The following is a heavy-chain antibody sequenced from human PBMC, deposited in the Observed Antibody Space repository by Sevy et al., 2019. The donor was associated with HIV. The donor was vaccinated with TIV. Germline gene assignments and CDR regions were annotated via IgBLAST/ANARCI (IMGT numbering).Heavy chain of an antibody. Sequence: GGSLRLSCAASGFTFSDYTIHWVRQAPGKGLEWVAVISYDGSRTSYAHSVKGRFTISRDNSKNTLFLQMNSLRVADTAVYYCTRVRGLLGWFDSWGQGTLVTVSS. CDR2: ISYDGSRT. CDR3: TRVRGLLGWFDS. J-gene: IGHJ5*01. V-gene: IGHV3-30*04. CDR1: GFTFSDYT. D-gene: IGHD3-10*01.